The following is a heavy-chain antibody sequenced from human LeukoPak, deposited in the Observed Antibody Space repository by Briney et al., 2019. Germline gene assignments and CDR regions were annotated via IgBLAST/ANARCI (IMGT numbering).Heavy chain of an antibody. CDR2: ISAYNGNT. V-gene: IGHV1-18*01. CDR1: GYTFTSYG. Sequence: ASVKVSCKASGYTFTSYGISGVRQAPGQGLEWMGWISAYNGNTNYAQKLQGRVTMTTDTSTSTAYMELRSLRSDDTAVYYCASTGYSSGWFIPGAFDIWGQGTMVTVSS. J-gene: IGHJ3*02. CDR3: ASTGYSSGWFIPGAFDI. D-gene: IGHD6-19*01.